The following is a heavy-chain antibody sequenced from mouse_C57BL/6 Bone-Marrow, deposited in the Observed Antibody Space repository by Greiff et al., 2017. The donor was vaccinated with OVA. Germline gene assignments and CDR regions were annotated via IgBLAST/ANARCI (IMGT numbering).Heavy chain of an antibody. CDR1: GYTFTSYW. CDR2: IHPNSGST. J-gene: IGHJ2*01. Sequence: QVQLQQPGAELVKPGASVKLSCKASGYTFTSYWMHWVKQRPGQGLEWIGMIHPNSGSTNYNAKFKSKATLTVDKSSSTAYMQLSSLTSEDSAVYYCGANWYYFDYWGQGTTLTVSS. V-gene: IGHV1-64*01. D-gene: IGHD4-1*01. CDR3: GANWYYFDY.